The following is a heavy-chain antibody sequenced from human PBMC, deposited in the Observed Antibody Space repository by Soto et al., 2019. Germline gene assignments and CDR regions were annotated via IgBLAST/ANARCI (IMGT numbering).Heavy chain of an antibody. D-gene: IGHD3-10*01. V-gene: IGHV4-4*02. CDR1: GGSISSINW. Sequence: LSLTCAVSGGSISSINWWNWVRQAPGKGLEWIGEAFHTGGTNYNPSLKSRLTMSIDKSKNSFSLSLSSVTVADTAVYYCARKEYGSGHFEFWGQGIQVTVSS. CDR2: AFHTGGT. J-gene: IGHJ4*02. CDR3: ARKEYGSGHFEF.